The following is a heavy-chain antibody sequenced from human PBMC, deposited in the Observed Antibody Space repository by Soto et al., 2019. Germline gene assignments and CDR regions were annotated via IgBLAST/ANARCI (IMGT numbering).Heavy chain of an antibody. V-gene: IGHV1-2*02. CDR1: GYTFTGYY. J-gene: IGHJ4*02. CDR3: ARDGNYAYVSYFFDY. D-gene: IGHD3-22*01. Sequence: ASVKVSCKASGYTFTGYYMHWVRQAPGQGLEWMGWINPNSGGTNYDRKSQGRVTMTADTSINTAYMEVTRLRFDDTAVYFCARDGNYAYVSYFFDYWGQGALVTVSS. CDR2: INPNSGGT.